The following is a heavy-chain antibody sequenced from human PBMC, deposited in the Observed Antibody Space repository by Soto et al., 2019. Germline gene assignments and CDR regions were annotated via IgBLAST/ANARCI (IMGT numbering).Heavy chain of an antibody. CDR1: GGSISSGGYY. V-gene: IGHV4-31*03. CDR3: ARSGVVAATFDY. Sequence: QVQLQESGPGLVKPSQTLSLTCTVSGGSISSGGYYWSWIRQHPGKGLEWLGYIYYRGSTYYNPSLKSRVTISVDTSKNQFSLKLSSVTAADTAVYYCARSGVVAATFDYWGQGTLVTVSS. D-gene: IGHD2-15*01. CDR2: IYYRGST. J-gene: IGHJ4*02.